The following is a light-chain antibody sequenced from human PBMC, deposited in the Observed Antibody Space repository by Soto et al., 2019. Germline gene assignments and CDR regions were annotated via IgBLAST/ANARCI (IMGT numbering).Light chain of an antibody. CDR1: SSDVGGYNY. CDR3: SSHSSSSTLVV. CDR2: DVN. V-gene: IGLV2-14*03. J-gene: IGLJ2*01. Sequence: QSALTQPASMSGSPGQSITISCTGTSSDVGGYNYVSWYRQHPGKAPKLMIYDVNTRPSGVSNRFSGSKSGNTASLTISGLQAEDEADYYCSSHSSSSTLVVFGGGTKLTVL.